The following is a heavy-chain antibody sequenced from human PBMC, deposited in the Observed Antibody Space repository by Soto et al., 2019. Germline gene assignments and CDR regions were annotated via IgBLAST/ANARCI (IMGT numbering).Heavy chain of an antibody. J-gene: IGHJ5*02. CDR1: GYTFTSYG. V-gene: IGHV1-18*01. CDR3: ARDLFDIVVVPAAQGFDP. D-gene: IGHD2-2*01. CDR2: ISAYNGNT. Sequence: ASVKVSCKASGYTFTSYGISWVRQAPGQGLEWMGWISAYNGNTNYAQKLQDRVTMTTDTSTSTAYMELRSLRSDDTAVYYCARDLFDIVVVPAAQGFDPWGQGTLVTVSS.